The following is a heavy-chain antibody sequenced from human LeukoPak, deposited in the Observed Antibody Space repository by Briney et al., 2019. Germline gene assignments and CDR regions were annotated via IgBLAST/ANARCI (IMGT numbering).Heavy chain of an antibody. Sequence: ASVKVSCKASGYPFTGYYLHWVRQAPGQGLEWMGWINPNSGGTNYAQKFQGRVTMTRDTSISTAYMELSRLRSDDTAVYYCARASKATVPLGYWGQGTLVTVSS. CDR1: GYPFTGYY. V-gene: IGHV1-2*02. D-gene: IGHD2-21*02. J-gene: IGHJ4*02. CDR3: ARASKATVPLGY. CDR2: INPNSGGT.